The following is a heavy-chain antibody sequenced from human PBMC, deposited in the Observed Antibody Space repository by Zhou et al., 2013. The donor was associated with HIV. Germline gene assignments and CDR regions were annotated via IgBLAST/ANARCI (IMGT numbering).Heavy chain of an antibody. J-gene: IGHJ6*03. CDR3: ARAGGMAAPPSVGGYYYYYMDV. CDR2: IIPIFGTA. D-gene: IGHD1-26*01. CDR1: GGTFSSYA. V-gene: IGHV1-69*12. Sequence: QVQLVQSGAEVKKPGSSVKVSCKASGGTFSSYAISWVRQAPGQGLEWMGGIIPIFGTANYAQKFQGRVTITADESTSTAYMELSSLRSEDTAVYYCARAGGMAAPPSVGGYYYYYMDVWAKDRRHRLL.